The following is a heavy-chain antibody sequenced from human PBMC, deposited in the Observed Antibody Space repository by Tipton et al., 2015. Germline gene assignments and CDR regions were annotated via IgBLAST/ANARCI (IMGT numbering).Heavy chain of an antibody. D-gene: IGHD7-27*01. CDR1: GYSFSSYG. V-gene: IGHV1-18*01. J-gene: IGHJ6*02. CDR3: ARWGPYYSYGLDV. Sequence: QSGAEVKKPGASVKVSCTAFGYSFSSYGITWVRQAPGQGLEWVGWISAYNGNALYAQNLQGRVTMTSDTSTSTTYMELRTLRSDDTAVYYCARWGPYYSYGLDVWGQGTTVTVSS. CDR2: ISAYNGNA.